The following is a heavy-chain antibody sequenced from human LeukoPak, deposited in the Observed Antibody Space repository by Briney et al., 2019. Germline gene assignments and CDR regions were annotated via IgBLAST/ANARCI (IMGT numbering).Heavy chain of an antibody. Sequence: SSETLSLTCSVSGGSISNYYWGWIRQPAGKGLEWIGRIYSSGSTNYNPSLKSRVTMSVDTSKNQFSLKLSSVTAADTAVYYCARDLGLKSMDYWGQGTLVSVS. J-gene: IGHJ4*02. D-gene: IGHD2/OR15-2a*01. CDR1: GGSISNYY. V-gene: IGHV4-4*07. CDR2: IYSSGST. CDR3: ARDLGLKSMDY.